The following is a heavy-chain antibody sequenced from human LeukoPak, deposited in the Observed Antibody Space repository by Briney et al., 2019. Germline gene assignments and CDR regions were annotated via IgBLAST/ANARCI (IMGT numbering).Heavy chain of an antibody. CDR1: GFTFSSYS. Sequence: PGGSLRLSCAASGFTFSSYSMNWVRQAPGKGLEWVSYISSSSSTIYYADSVKGRFTISRDNAKNSLYLQMNSLRAEDTAVYYCAKGASARGYLTTVDYWGQGTLVTVSS. CDR2: ISSSSSTI. D-gene: IGHD4/OR15-4a*01. CDR3: AKGASARGYLTTVDY. J-gene: IGHJ4*02. V-gene: IGHV3-48*04.